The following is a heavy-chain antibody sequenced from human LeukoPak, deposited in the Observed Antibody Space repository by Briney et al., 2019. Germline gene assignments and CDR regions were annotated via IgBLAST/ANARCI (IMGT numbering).Heavy chain of an antibody. CDR3: ARGPTRYCSGGSCWGSAYYFDY. CDR1: GGSFSGYY. CDR2: INHSGST. D-gene: IGHD2-15*01. Sequence: SETLSLTCAVYGGSFSGYYWSWIRQPPGKGLEWIGEINHSGSTNYNPSLKGRVTISVDTSKNQFSLKLSSVTAADTAVYYCARGPTRYCSGGSCWGSAYYFDYWGQGTLVTVSS. J-gene: IGHJ4*02. V-gene: IGHV4-34*01.